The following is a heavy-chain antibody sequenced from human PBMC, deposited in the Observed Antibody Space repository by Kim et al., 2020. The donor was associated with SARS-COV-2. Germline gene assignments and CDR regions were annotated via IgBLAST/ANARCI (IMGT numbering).Heavy chain of an antibody. D-gene: IGHD3-10*01. CDR3: ARFHYGSGFDY. J-gene: IGHJ4*02. V-gene: IGHV4-59*01. Sequence: SETLSLTCTVSGGSISSYYWSWIRQPPGKGLEWIGYIYYSGSTNYNPSLKSRVTISVDTSKNQFSLKLSSVTAADTAVYYCARFHYGSGFDYWGQGTLVTVSS. CDR2: IYYSGST. CDR1: GGSISSYY.